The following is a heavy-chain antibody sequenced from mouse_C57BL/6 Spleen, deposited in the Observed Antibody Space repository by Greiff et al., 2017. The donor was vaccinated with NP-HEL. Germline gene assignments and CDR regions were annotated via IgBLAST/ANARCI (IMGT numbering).Heavy chain of an antibody. CDR3: ARNDYYDYDQGYAMDY. V-gene: IGHV1-54*01. J-gene: IGHJ4*01. Sequence: VQLQQSGAELVRPGTSVKVSCKASGYAFTNYLIEWVKQRPGQGLEWIGVINPGSGGTNYNEKFKGKATLTADKSSSTAYMQLSSLTSEDSAVYFCARNDYYDYDQGYAMDYWGQGTSVTVSS. CDR1: GYAFTNYL. CDR2: INPGSGGT. D-gene: IGHD2-4*01.